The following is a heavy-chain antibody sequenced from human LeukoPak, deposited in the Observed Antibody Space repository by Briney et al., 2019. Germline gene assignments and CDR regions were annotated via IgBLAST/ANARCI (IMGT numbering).Heavy chain of an antibody. V-gene: IGHV3-11*05. D-gene: IGHD6-19*01. CDR2: ISSSSSYT. J-gene: IGHJ4*02. Sequence: GGSLRLSCAASGFTFSDYYMSWIRQAPGKGLEWVSYISSSSSYTNYADSVKGRFTISRGNAKNSLYLQMNSLRAEDTAVYYCAREVKAVPGDESFDYWGQGTLVTVSS. CDR3: AREVKAVPGDESFDY. CDR1: GFTFSDYY.